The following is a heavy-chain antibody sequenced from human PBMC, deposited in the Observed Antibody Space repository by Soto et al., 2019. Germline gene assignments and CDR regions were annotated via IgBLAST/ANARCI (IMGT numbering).Heavy chain of an antibody. Sequence: PLETLSLTCTVSGDSLTRNYWSWIRQPPGKGLEWLAFIHNGQTTNYNPSLVGRVSVSVDTSKSQLSLNLNSVTAADTAVYYCARTVSGGFDYWGQGILVTVSS. CDR2: IHNGQTT. J-gene: IGHJ4*01. CDR1: GDSLTRNY. CDR3: ARTVSGGFDY. V-gene: IGHV4-59*01.